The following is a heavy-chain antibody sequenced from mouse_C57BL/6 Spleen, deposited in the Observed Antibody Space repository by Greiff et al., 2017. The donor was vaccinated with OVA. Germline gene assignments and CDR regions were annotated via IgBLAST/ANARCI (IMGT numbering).Heavy chain of an antibody. CDR3: AREERDGYYEDY. V-gene: IGHV1-54*01. CDR2: INPGSGGT. J-gene: IGHJ2*01. D-gene: IGHD2-3*01. CDR1: GYAFTNYL. Sequence: VKLMESGAELVRPGTSVKVSCKASGYAFTNYLIEWVKQRPGQGLEWIGVINPGSGGTNYNEKFKGKATLTADKSSSTAYMQLSSLTSEDSAVYFCAREERDGYYEDYWGQGTTLTVSS.